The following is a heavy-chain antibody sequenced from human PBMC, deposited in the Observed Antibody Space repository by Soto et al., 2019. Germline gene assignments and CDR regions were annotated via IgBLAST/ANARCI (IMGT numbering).Heavy chain of an antibody. J-gene: IGHJ4*02. CDR3: EKEPGDDFDY. V-gene: IGHV3-23*01. CDR2: ISGRGGST. CDR1: GFTFSSYA. D-gene: IGHD3-16*01. Sequence: EVQLLESGGGLVQPGGSLRLSCAASGFTFSSYAMSWVRQAPGKGLEWVSAISGRGGSTYYADSVKGRFTIYRDNSNNTLDLQMMSLRAEDKAVYYCEKEPGDDFDYWGQGTLVTVSS.